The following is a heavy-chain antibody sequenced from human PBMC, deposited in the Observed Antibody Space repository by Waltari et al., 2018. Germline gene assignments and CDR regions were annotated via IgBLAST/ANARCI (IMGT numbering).Heavy chain of an antibody. D-gene: IGHD2-15*01. V-gene: IGHV4-4*07. CDR1: GGFINNNY. J-gene: IGHJ6*03. Sequence: QVQLQESGPGLVKPSETLSLTCTVSGGFINNNYWNWIRQPAGKGLEWIGRIHSSGSTNYNPSLKSRVSMSVDTSKNQFSLKLNSVTAADTAVYYCSSGGVPYYYYYMDVWGKETTVTISS. CDR3: SSGGVPYYYYYMDV. CDR2: IHSSGST.